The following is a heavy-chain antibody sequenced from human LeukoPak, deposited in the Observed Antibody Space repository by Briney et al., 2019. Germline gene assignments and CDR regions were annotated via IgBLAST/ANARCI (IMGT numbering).Heavy chain of an antibody. V-gene: IGHV7-4-1*02. CDR1: GYTFTSYA. CDR3: ARPSRYLYYYGMDV. D-gene: IGHD2-21*01. J-gene: IGHJ6*02. Sequence: ASVKVSCKASGYTFTSYAMNWVRQAPGQGLEWMGWINTNTGNPTHAQGFTGRFVFSLDTSVSTAYLQISSLKAEDTAVYYCARPSRYLYYYGMDVWGQGTTVTVSS. CDR2: INTNTGNP.